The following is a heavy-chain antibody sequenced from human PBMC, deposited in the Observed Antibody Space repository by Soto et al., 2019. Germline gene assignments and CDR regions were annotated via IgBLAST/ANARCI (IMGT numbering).Heavy chain of an antibody. D-gene: IGHD6-13*01. V-gene: IGHV3-30-3*01. CDR2: ISYDGSNK. CDR1: GFTFSSYA. J-gene: IGHJ3*01. CDR3: ASGNSIAAAGILCWAFGL. Sequence: QVQLVESGGGVVQPGRSLRLSCAASGFTFSSYAMHWVRQAPGKGLEWVAVISYDGSNKYYADYVKGRFTISRDNSKNTLYLQMNSLRAEDTAVYYCASGNSIAAAGILCWAFGLWGQGTMVTVSS.